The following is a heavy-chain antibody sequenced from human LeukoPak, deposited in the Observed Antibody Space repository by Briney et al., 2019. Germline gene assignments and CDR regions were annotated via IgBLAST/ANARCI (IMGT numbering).Heavy chain of an antibody. Sequence: PGGSLRLSCAASGFTFSSYAMHWVRQAPGKGLEWVAFIRYDGSNKYYADSVKGRFTISRDNSKNTLYLQMNSLRAEDTAVYYCAKDYYSNYYYYYYMDVWGKGTTVTVSS. CDR1: GFTFSSYA. V-gene: IGHV3-30*02. CDR3: AKDYYSNYYYYYYMDV. CDR2: IRYDGSNK. J-gene: IGHJ6*03. D-gene: IGHD4-11*01.